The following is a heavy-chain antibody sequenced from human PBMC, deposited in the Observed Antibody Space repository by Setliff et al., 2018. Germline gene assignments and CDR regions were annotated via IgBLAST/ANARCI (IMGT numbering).Heavy chain of an antibody. CDR2: ISWDGGST. Sequence: LRLSCAASGFTFDDYAMHWVRQAPGKGLEWVSLISWDGGSTYYADSVKGRFTISRDNSKNSLYLQMNSLRAEDTALYYCAKGNSGWYREYYFDDWGQGTLVTVSS. D-gene: IGHD6-19*01. CDR3: AKGNSGWYREYYFDD. J-gene: IGHJ4*02. V-gene: IGHV3-43D*04. CDR1: GFTFDDYA.